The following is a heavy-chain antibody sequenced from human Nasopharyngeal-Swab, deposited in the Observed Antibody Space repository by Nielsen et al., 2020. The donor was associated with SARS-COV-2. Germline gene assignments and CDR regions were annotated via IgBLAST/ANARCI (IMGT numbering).Heavy chain of an antibody. J-gene: IGHJ3*02. D-gene: IGHD6-13*01. CDR2: ISYDGSNK. Sequence: GGSLRLSCAASGFTFSSYGMHWVRKAPGKGLEWVAVISYDGSNKYYADSVKGRFTISRDNSKNTLYLQMNSLRAEDTAVYYCAKAKYVGRIAAAGGAFDIWGQGTMVTVSS. CDR1: GFTFSSYG. V-gene: IGHV3-30*18. CDR3: AKAKYVGRIAAAGGAFDI.